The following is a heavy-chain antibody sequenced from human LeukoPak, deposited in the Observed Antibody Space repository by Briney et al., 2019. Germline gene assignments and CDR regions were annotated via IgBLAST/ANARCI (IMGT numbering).Heavy chain of an antibody. D-gene: IGHD6-19*01. V-gene: IGHV4-59*01. Sequence: SETLSLTCTVSGGSINSYYWSWIRQPPGKGLEWIGYIYYSGSTNYNPSLKSRVTISVDTSKNQFSLNLSSVTAADTAVYYCARLSGWYFFDYWGQGTLVTVSS. CDR1: GGSINSYY. CDR2: IYYSGST. J-gene: IGHJ4*02. CDR3: ARLSGWYFFDY.